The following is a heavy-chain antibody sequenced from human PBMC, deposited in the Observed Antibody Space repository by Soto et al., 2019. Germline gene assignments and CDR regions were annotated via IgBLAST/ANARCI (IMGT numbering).Heavy chain of an antibody. D-gene: IGHD3-16*01. CDR2: IYYSGNT. CDR1: GGSISSSIYY. V-gene: IGHV4-39*01. CDR3: ASTEMGEFDY. Sequence: PSETLSLTCTVSGGSISSSIYYWAWLRQPPGKGLEWIGSIYYSGNTYYNPSLKSRLTMSVDTSKDQFSLKLSSMTAADTAVYYCASTEMGEFDYWGQGALVTVSS. J-gene: IGHJ4*02.